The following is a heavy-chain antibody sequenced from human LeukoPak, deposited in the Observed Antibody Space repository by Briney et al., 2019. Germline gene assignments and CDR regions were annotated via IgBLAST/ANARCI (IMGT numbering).Heavy chain of an antibody. CDR1: GASVSDGNYY. Sequence: SETLSLTCSVSGASVSDGNYYWSWIRQPPGKGLEWIGYMFYSESTKYNPSLKSRVTISVDKSKNQFSLHMSSVTAADTAVYYCARDSGYYVLDYWGQGTLVTVSS. J-gene: IGHJ4*02. D-gene: IGHD3-22*01. V-gene: IGHV4-61*01. CDR2: MFYSEST. CDR3: ARDSGYYVLDY.